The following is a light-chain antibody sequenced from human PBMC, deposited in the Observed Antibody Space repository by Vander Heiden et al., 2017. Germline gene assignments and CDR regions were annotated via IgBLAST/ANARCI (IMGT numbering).Light chain of an antibody. CDR3: QQSYSTPPIT. CDR1: QKISSY. J-gene: IGKJ5*01. Sequence: DVNMTQSPPSLSAAVVDKSTITCRASQKISSYLKWYQQKPGKAPKLLIYAASSLQSEVPSRFSGSGSGTDFTLTISSLQPEDFATYYCQQSYSTPPITFGQWTRLEIK. V-gene: IGKV1-39*01. CDR2: AAS.